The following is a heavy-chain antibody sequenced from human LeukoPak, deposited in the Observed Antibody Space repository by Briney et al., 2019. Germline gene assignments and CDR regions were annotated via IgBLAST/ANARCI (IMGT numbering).Heavy chain of an antibody. CDR1: GIIFSDYW. J-gene: IGHJ4*02. V-gene: IGHV3-7*01. CDR3: VNDLARRGGY. Sequence: GGSLRLSCAVSGIIFSDYWMSWVRQAPGKGLEWVANVKHDSSEKYYVDSVKGRFTISRDNAKNSLYLQMNSLRAEDTAVYYCVNDLARRGGYWGQGTLVTVSA. CDR2: VKHDSSEK. D-gene: IGHD3-16*01.